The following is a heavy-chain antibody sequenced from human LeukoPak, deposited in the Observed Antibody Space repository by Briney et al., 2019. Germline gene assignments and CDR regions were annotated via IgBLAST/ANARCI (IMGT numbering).Heavy chain of an antibody. D-gene: IGHD1-1*01. CDR3: ARGYVPDAFDI. CDR1: GFTVSSNY. J-gene: IGHJ3*02. Sequence: GGSLRLSCAASGFTVSSNYMSWVRQAPGKGLEWVSVIYSGGSTYYADSVKGRFTISRDNSKSTLYLQMNSLRAEDTAVYYCARGYVPDAFDIWGQGTMVTVSS. V-gene: IGHV3-53*01. CDR2: IYSGGST.